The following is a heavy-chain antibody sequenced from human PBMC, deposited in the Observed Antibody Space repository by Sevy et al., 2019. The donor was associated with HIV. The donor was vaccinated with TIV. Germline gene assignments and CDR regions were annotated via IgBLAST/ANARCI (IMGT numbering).Heavy chain of an antibody. CDR1: GFTLSNYE. J-gene: IGHJ5*02. Sequence: EGSLRLSCAASGFTLSNYEMNWVRQAPGKGLQWVASITRSGTTMNDARSVKGRFTISRDTPNSVYLQMNSLRGVDTGVYFCARGPGYYDSGSWLDPWGQGTQVSVSS. CDR3: ARGPGYYDSGSWLDP. V-gene: IGHV3-48*03. CDR2: ITRSGTTM. D-gene: IGHD3-16*01.